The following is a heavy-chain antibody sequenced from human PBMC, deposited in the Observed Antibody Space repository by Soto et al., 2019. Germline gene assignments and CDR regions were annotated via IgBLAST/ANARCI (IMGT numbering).Heavy chain of an antibody. V-gene: IGHV4-59*01. CDR2: IYYSGST. Sequence: SETLSLTCTVSGGSISSYYWSWIRQPPGKGLEWIGYIYYSGSTNYDPSLKSRVTISVDTSKNQFSLKLSSVTAADTAVYYCAREVRFLEWLLEITLYYMEVWGKGTTVTVSS. D-gene: IGHD3-3*01. J-gene: IGHJ6*03. CDR3: AREVRFLEWLLEITLYYMEV. CDR1: GGSISSYY.